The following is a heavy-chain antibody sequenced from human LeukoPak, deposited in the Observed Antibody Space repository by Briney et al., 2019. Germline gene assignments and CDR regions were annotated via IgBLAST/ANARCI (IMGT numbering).Heavy chain of an antibody. CDR3: ARVVSYRGDDY. CDR1: GGSFSGYY. CDR2: INHSGST. J-gene: IGHJ4*02. Sequence: PSETMSLTCAVYGGSFSGYYWSWIRQPPGKGLEWIGEINHSGSTNYNPSLKSRVTISVDTSKNQFSLKLSSVTAADTAVYYCARVVSYRGDDYWGQGTLVTVSS. V-gene: IGHV4-34*01. D-gene: IGHD1-26*01.